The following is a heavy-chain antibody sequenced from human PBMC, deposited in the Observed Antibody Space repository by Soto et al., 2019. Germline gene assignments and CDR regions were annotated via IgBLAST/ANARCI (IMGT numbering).Heavy chain of an antibody. Sequence: GGSLRLSCAASEFAFSTHAMHWVRQAPGEGLEWVAVISFDGTNKYYADSVKGRFTISRDNSRSTLYLQMNSLRIEDTAVYYCSASRDYNWFDPWGQGTLVTVSS. CDR1: EFAFSTHA. J-gene: IGHJ5*02. CDR2: ISFDGTNK. CDR3: SASRDYNWFDP. V-gene: IGHV3-30-3*01. D-gene: IGHD2-21*02.